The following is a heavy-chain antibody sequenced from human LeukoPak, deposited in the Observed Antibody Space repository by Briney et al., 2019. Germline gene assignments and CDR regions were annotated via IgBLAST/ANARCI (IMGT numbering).Heavy chain of an antibody. CDR2: IGTSGSYI. Sequence: GGSLRLSCAASGFAFSGDNMNWVRQAPGKGLEWVSFIGTSGSYIKYADSVKGRFTISRDNAKNSLYLRMNSLRAEDTAMYFCARDRAIDIRAYDIWGQGTMVTVSS. J-gene: IGHJ3*02. V-gene: IGHV3-21*01. CDR3: ARDRAIDIRAYDI. CDR1: GFAFSGDN. D-gene: IGHD5-12*01.